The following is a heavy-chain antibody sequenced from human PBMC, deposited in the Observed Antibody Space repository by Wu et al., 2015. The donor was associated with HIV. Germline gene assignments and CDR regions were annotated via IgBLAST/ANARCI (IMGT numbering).Heavy chain of an antibody. Sequence: QVQLVQSGAEMKKPGASVKVSCKASGYTFIGYYLHWVRRAPGQGLEWMGWINPNSGDTDYAQNFQGRVTMTRDTSISTAYMELSRLKSDDTAVYYCARDPLAAAGDYWYFDLWGRGTLVTVSS. V-gene: IGHV1-2*02. J-gene: IGHJ2*01. CDR1: GYTFIGYY. D-gene: IGHD6-13*01. CDR2: INPNSGDT. CDR3: ARDPLAAAGDYWYFDL.